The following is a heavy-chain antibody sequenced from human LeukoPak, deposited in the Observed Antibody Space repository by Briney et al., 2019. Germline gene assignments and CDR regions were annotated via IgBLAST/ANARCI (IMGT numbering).Heavy chain of an antibody. V-gene: IGHV3-53*01. Sequence: GGSLRLSCAASGFTFSSYTMNWVRQAPGKGLGWVSFIYYDDRTHYSDSVKGRFTISRDNSKNTLYLQMNSLRAEDTAVYYCARRAGAYSHPYDYWGQGTLVTVSS. D-gene: IGHD4/OR15-4a*01. CDR3: ARRAGAYSHPYDY. CDR2: IYYDDRT. CDR1: GFTFSSYT. J-gene: IGHJ4*02.